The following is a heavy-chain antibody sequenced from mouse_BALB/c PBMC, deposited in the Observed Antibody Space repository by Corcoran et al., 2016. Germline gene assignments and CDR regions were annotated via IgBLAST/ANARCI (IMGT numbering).Heavy chain of an antibody. CDR1: GYTFTDYN. V-gene: IGHV1-18*01. CDR3: ARCGITSFDY. CDR2: INPRSRGT. Sequence: EVLLQQSGPELVKPGASVKITCKASGYTFTDYNMEGVKKSHGKSLEWIGDINPRSRGTIYNQTFEGRATLTVDKSSSTAYMELRSLTSEDTAVYYCARCGITSFDYWGQGTTVTVSS. D-gene: IGHD1-1*01. J-gene: IGHJ2*01.